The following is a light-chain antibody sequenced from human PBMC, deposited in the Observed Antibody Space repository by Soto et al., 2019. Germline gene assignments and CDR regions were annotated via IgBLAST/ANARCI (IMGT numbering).Light chain of an antibody. CDR3: QQYHDSPMNT. V-gene: IGKV3-20*01. Sequence: EIVLTQSPGTLSLSPGERATLSCRASQTLSNSFIAWYQQKPGQAPRLLIYDTSSRATGVPDRYSASGSGTDFTLTISRLEPEDFAVFFCQQYHDSPMNTFGQGTKLQIK. CDR1: QTLSNSF. J-gene: IGKJ2*01. CDR2: DTS.